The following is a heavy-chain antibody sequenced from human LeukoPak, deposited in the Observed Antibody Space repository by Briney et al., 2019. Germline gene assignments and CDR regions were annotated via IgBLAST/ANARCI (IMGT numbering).Heavy chain of an antibody. J-gene: IGHJ4*02. CDR3: ARAGTQDYFDY. CDR2: IYSGGST. Sequence: GGSLRLSCAASGFTVSSNYMSWVRQAPGKGLEWVSVIYSGGSTYYADSVKGRFTISRDNSKNTLYLQMNSLRAEDTAVYYCARAGTQDYFDYWGQGTLVTVSS. D-gene: IGHD6-13*01. V-gene: IGHV3-66*01. CDR1: GFTVSSNY.